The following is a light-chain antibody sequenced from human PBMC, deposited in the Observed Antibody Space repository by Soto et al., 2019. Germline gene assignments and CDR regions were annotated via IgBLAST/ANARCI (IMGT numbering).Light chain of an antibody. Sequence: EIVMTQSPAPLSVSPGERATLSCRASQSVSSNLAWYQQKPGQAPRRLIYGASTRATGIPARFSGSGSGTEFTLTIGSLQSEGFAVCYCQQYNNWPRTFGEGTKVEI. CDR2: GAS. CDR1: QSVSSN. V-gene: IGKV3-15*01. J-gene: IGKJ1*01. CDR3: QQYNNWPRT.